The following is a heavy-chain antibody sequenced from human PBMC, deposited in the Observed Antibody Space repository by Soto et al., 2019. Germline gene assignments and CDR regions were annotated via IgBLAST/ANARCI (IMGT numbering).Heavy chain of an antibody. CDR2: ISWNSDSV. V-gene: IGHV3-9*01. Sequence: EVQLVESGGGLVQPGRSLRLSCAASGFTFDDYAMHWVRQAPGKGLEWVSGISWNSDSVGYADSVRGRFTISRDNAKNSLYLQMNSLRAEDTALYYCAKDLKALYYDSASDIWGQGTMVTVS. J-gene: IGHJ3*02. CDR1: GFTFDDYA. CDR3: AKDLKALYYDSASDI. D-gene: IGHD3-22*01.